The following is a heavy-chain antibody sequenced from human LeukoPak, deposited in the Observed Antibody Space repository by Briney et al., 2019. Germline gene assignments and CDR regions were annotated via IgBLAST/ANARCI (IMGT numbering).Heavy chain of an antibody. CDR1: GFAFSSYS. CDR3: ARKRSPGAFDI. V-gene: IGHV3-21*01. J-gene: IGHJ3*02. Sequence: GGSLRLSCATSGFAFSSYSMTWVRQAPGKGLDWVSSINSYSSDIYYADSVKGRSTISRDNAKNSLYLQMNSLRAEDTAVYYCARKRSPGAFDIWGQGTMVTVSS. CDR2: INSYSSDI.